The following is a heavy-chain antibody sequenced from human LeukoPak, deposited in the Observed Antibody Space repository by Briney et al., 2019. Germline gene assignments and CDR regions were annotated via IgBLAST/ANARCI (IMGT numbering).Heavy chain of an antibody. CDR3: ARVRYSTGRRDAFDI. V-gene: IGHV4-59*01. Sequence: TSETLSLTCTVSGGSISSYYWSWIRQPPGKELEWIGYIYYSWSANYNPSLKSRVTISVDTSKNQFSLKLSSVTAADTAVYYCARVRYSTGRRDAFDIWGRGTMVTVSS. D-gene: IGHD6-19*01. CDR2: IYYSWSA. CDR1: GGSISSYY. J-gene: IGHJ3*02.